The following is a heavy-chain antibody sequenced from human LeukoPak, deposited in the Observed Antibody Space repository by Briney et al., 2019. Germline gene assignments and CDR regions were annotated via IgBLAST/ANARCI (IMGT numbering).Heavy chain of an antibody. V-gene: IGHV1-69*13. CDR2: IIPIFGTA. CDR3: ARSGIAAAGISDY. D-gene: IGHD6-13*01. J-gene: IGHJ4*02. Sequence: SVKVSCKASGGTFSSYAISWVRQAPGQGLEWMGGIIPIFGTANYAQKFQGRVTITADESTSTAYMELSSLRSEDTAVYYCARSGIAAAGISDYWGQGTLVTVSS. CDR1: GGTFSSYA.